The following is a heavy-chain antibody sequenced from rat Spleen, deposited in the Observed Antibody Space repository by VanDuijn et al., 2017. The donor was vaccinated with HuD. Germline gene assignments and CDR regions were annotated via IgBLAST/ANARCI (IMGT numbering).Heavy chain of an antibody. CDR1: GFSLTTNG. Sequence: QVQLKESGPGLVQPSQTLSLTCTVSGFSLTTNGVGWLRQPLGRGLMWMGTIWPSGSTNYNLAVQSRLSISRDTSKSQVFLKMDSLQPEDTGTYDCARHPWGGAPYYWGQGVMVTVSS. V-gene: IGHV2-72*01. J-gene: IGHJ2*01. D-gene: IGHD5-1*01. CDR2: IWPSGST. CDR3: ARHPWGGAPYY.